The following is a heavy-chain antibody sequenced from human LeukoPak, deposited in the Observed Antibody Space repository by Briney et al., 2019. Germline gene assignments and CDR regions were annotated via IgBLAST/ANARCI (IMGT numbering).Heavy chain of an antibody. Sequence: GGSLRLSCSASGFTFRDSAMTWVRQAPGKGLEWVSYISSSGSRISYADSVKGRLTISRDNAKNSLYLQMNSLRAEDTAIYYCASETESSSSDAFDIWGQGTMVTVSS. V-gene: IGHV3-48*03. D-gene: IGHD6-6*01. CDR2: ISSSGSRI. J-gene: IGHJ3*02. CDR1: GFTFRDSA. CDR3: ASETESSSSDAFDI.